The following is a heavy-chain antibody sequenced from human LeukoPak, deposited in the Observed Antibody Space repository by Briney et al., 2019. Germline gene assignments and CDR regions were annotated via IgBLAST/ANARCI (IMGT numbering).Heavy chain of an antibody. Sequence: SETLSLTCAVYGGSFSSYYWSWIRQPPGKGLEWIGYIYYSGSTNYNPSLKSRVTISVDTSKNQFSLKLSSVTAADTAVYYCAKDPIAAAAYYYYYGMDVWGQGTLVTVSS. V-gene: IGHV4-59*01. J-gene: IGHJ6*02. CDR3: AKDPIAAAAYYYYYGMDV. D-gene: IGHD6-13*01. CDR2: IYYSGST. CDR1: GGSFSSYY.